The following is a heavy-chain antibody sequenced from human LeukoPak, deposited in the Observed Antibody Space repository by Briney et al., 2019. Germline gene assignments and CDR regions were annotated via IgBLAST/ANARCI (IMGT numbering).Heavy chain of an antibody. CDR1: GFTFDDYA. V-gene: IGHV3-9*01. CDR3: AKDGDYDFWSGYSYFDY. Sequence: GGSLRLSCAASGFTFDDYAMHWVWQAPGKGLEWVSGISWNSGSIGYADSVKGRFTISRDNAKNSLYLQMNSLRAEDTALYYCAKDGDYDFWSGYSYFDYWGQGTLVTVSS. J-gene: IGHJ4*02. CDR2: ISWNSGSI. D-gene: IGHD3-3*01.